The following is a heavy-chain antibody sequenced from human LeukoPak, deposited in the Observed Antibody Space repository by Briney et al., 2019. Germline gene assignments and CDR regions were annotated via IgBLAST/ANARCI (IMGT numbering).Heavy chain of an antibody. V-gene: IGHV3-23*01. J-gene: IGHJ4*02. CDR1: GFTFSTYA. CDR2: IRGSGDST. CDR3: AKRFRGTSGLYYFDS. Sequence: GGSLRLSCSASGFTFSTYAMSWVRQPPGHGLAWVSAIRGSGDSTYYAESVKGRFTISRDNSKNTLYLQMNSLRAEDTAVYYCAKRFRGTSGLYYFDSWGQGTLVTVSS. D-gene: IGHD2/OR15-2a*01.